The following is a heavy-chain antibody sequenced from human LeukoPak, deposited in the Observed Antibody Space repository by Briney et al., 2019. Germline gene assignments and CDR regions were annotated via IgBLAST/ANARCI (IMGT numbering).Heavy chain of an antibody. CDR2: INPNSGGT. D-gene: IGHD1-1*01. V-gene: IGHV1-2*02. Sequence: ASVKVSCTASGYTFTGYYMHWVRQAPGQGLEWIGMINPNSGGTNYAQKFQGRVTMTRDTAISTAYMELSSLRSDDTALYYCARDVGARTNFDYWGQGTLVTVSS. CDR3: ARDVGARTNFDY. J-gene: IGHJ4*02. CDR1: GYTFTGYY.